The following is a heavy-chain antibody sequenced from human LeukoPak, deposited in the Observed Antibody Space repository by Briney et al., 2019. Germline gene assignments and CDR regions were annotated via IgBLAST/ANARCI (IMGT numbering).Heavy chain of an antibody. J-gene: IGHJ6*02. CDR1: GVSISSYY. V-gene: IGHV4-59*01. CDR3: VRVGYYYGSGTSQGLDV. D-gene: IGHD3-10*01. Sequence: SETLSLTCTVSGVSISSYYWSWIRQPPGKGLEWIGYIYYSGSTNYNPSLKSRVTISVDTSKNQFSLKLSSVTAADTAVYYCVRVGYYYGSGTSQGLDVWGQGTTVTVSS. CDR2: IYYSGST.